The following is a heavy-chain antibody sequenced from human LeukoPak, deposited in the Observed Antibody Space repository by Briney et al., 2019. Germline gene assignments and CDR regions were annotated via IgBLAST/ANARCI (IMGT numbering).Heavy chain of an antibody. J-gene: IGHJ6*02. V-gene: IGHV1-69*04. CDR3: SSTGSSYYYGMDV. D-gene: IGHD2-2*01. CDR2: IIPILGIA. Sequence: SVKVSCKASGGTFSSYAISWVRQAPGQGLEWMGRIIPILGIANYAQKFQGRVTITADKSTSTAYMELSSLRSEDTAVYYCSSTGSSYYYGMDVWGQGTTVTLSS. CDR1: GGTFSSYA.